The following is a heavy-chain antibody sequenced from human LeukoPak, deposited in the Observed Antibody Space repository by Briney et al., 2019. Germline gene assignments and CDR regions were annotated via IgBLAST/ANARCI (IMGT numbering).Heavy chain of an antibody. D-gene: IGHD3-22*01. Sequence: SETLSLTCAAYGGSFSDYYWSWIRQPPGKGLEWIGYIYYSGSTNYNPSLKSRVTISVDTSKNQFSLKLSSVTAADTAVYYCARGGNSLYYYDSTDAFDIWGQGTMVTVSS. CDR3: ARGGNSLYYYDSTDAFDI. CDR2: IYYSGST. J-gene: IGHJ3*02. V-gene: IGHV4-59*01. CDR1: GGSFSDYY.